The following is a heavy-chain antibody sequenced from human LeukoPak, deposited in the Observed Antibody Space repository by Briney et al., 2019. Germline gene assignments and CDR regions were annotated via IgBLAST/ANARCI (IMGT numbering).Heavy chain of an antibody. V-gene: IGHV4-34*01. Sequence: SETLSLTCAVYGGSFSGYYWSWIRQPPAKGLEWIGEIIHSGSTNYNPSLKSRVTISVDTSKNQFSLKLSSVTAADTAVYYCARGPTRYCSGGSCWGSAYYFDYWGQGTLVTVSS. CDR1: GGSFSGYY. J-gene: IGHJ4*02. D-gene: IGHD2-15*01. CDR2: IIHSGST. CDR3: ARGPTRYCSGGSCWGSAYYFDY.